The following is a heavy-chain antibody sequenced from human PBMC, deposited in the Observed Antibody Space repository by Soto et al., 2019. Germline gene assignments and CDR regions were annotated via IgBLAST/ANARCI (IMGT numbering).Heavy chain of an antibody. CDR2: IGGRGGST. V-gene: IGHV3-23*01. CDR1: GFSFISYA. CDR3: AKQGDYDFWSSSNNWLDP. J-gene: IGHJ5*02. Sequence: GGSLRLSCAASGFSFISYAIGWVRQGAGKGVEWVSSIGGRGGSTYYADSVKGRFTISRDNSKNTVYLQMNSLRVEDTAVYYCAKQGDYDFWSSSNNWLDPWGQGTLVTVSS. D-gene: IGHD3-3*01.